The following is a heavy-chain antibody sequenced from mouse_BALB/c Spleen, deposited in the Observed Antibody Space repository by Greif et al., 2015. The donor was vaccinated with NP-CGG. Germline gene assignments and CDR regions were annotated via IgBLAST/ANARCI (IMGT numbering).Heavy chain of an antibody. V-gene: IGHV5-9-4*01. CDR2: ISSGGSYT. CDR3: ARERGSYGRDFDV. D-gene: IGHD1-1*01. Sequence: EVMLVESGGGLVKPGGSLKLSCAASGFTFSSYAMSWVRQSPEKRLEWVAEISSGGSYTYYPDTVTGRFTISRDNAKNTLYLEMSSLRSEDTAMYYCARERGSYGRDFDVWGAGTTVTVSS. CDR1: GFTFSSYA. J-gene: IGHJ1*01.